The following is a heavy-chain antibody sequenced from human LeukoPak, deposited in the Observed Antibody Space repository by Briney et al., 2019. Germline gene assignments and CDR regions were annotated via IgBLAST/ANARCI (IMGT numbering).Heavy chain of an antibody. CDR1: GYTLSSAYY. CDR3: ARRRLYDSGRFD. Sequence: PSETLSLTCTVSGYTLSSAYYWGWIRQPPGKGLEWLGTLYHRGNTFYNPSLKGRVTISVDTSKNQFSLNVTSVTAADMAVYFCARRRLYDSGRFDWGQGTLVTVSS. J-gene: IGHJ4*02. V-gene: IGHV4-38-2*02. CDR2: LYHRGNT. D-gene: IGHD3-10*01.